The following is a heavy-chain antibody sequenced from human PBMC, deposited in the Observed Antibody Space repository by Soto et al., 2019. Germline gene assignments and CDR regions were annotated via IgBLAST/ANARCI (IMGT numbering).Heavy chain of an antibody. CDR2: INHSGST. V-gene: IGHV4-34*01. Sequence: QMQLQQWGAGLLKPSETLSLTCAVYGGSFSGYYWSWIRQPPGKGLEWIGEINHSGSTNYNPSLTSRVTISVDTSKNQFSLKLSSVTAADTAVYYCARTPRATSRQPKLVYYGMDVWGQGTTVTVSS. J-gene: IGHJ6*02. CDR3: ARTPRATSRQPKLVYYGMDV. D-gene: IGHD1-26*01. CDR1: GGSFSGYY.